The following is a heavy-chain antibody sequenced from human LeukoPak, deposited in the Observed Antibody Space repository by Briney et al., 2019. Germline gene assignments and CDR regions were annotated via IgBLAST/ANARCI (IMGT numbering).Heavy chain of an antibody. J-gene: IGHJ4*02. CDR2: ISSSSSTI. CDR1: GFTFSSYS. Sequence: GSLRLFCAASGFTFSSYSMNWVRQAPGKGLEWVSYISSSSSTIYYADSVKGRFTISRDNAKNSLYLQMNSLRAEDTAVYYCARGESGGDYYFDYWGQGTLVTVSS. CDR3: ARGESGGDYYFDY. V-gene: IGHV3-48*01. D-gene: IGHD2-21*01.